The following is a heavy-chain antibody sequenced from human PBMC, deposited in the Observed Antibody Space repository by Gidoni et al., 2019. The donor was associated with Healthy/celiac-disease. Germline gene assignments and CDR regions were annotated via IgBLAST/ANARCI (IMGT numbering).Heavy chain of an antibody. V-gene: IGHV4-61*08. Sequence: QVRLQESGPGLVKPSETLSLTCTVSGGSVSSGGYYWSWIRQPPGKGLEWIGYIYYRGSTNYNPSLKSRVTISLDTSKNQFSLKLNSVTAADTAVYHCARGEAARPAGYFDYWGQGTLVTVSS. CDR3: ARGEAARPAGYFDY. J-gene: IGHJ4*02. CDR2: IYYRGST. CDR1: GGSVSSGGYY. D-gene: IGHD6-6*01.